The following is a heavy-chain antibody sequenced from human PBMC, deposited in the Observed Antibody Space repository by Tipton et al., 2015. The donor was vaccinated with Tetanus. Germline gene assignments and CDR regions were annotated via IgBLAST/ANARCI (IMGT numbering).Heavy chain of an antibody. V-gene: IGHV4-30-4*01. J-gene: IGHJ4*02. CDR2: IYYSGNS. CDR1: GGSFRRGDHY. D-gene: IGHD4-11*01. Sequence: TLSLTCTVSGGSFRRGDHYWSWIRQPPGKGLEWIGYIYYSGNSDYNPSLKSRVTLSVDTSNNQFSLKLNSVTAADTAVYYCARLASYSNHVDAWGQGALVAVSS. CDR3: ARLASYSNHVDA.